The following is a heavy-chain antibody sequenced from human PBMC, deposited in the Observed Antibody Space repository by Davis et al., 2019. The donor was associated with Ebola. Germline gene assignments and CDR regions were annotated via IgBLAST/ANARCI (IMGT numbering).Heavy chain of an antibody. CDR3: ARVGGLGSSDLEALDI. CDR2: IFYSGTR. Sequence: GSLRLSCSVSGGSINTNYWSWIRQSPGKGLEWIGYIFYSGTRKYNPSLKSRVTISMDAPRDQLSLKLTSVTAADTAVYFCARVGGLGSSDLEALDIWGYGTMVTV. J-gene: IGHJ3*02. D-gene: IGHD1-26*01. CDR1: GGSINTNY. V-gene: IGHV4-59*01.